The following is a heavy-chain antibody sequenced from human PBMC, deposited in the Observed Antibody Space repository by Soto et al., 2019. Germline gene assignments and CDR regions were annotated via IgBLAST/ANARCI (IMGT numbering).Heavy chain of an antibody. CDR3: ARDTGDGTFDF. CDR1: GYTFSSYA. D-gene: IGHD7-27*01. Sequence: ASVKVSCKASGYTFSSYAMHWVRQAPGQRLEWMGWINAGYGNTKSSQKFQDRVTISRDISASTAYMELTSLRSEDTAVYYCARDTGDGTFDFWGQGTLVTVSS. J-gene: IGHJ4*02. CDR2: INAGYGNT. V-gene: IGHV1-3*01.